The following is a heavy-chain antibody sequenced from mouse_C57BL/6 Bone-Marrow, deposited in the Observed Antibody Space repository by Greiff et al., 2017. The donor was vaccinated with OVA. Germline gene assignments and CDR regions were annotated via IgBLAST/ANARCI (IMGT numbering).Heavy chain of an antibody. CDR2: ISSGGSYT. CDR3: ASQYYYAMDY. CDR1: GFTFSSYG. Sequence: EVQLVESGGDLVKPGGSLKLSCAASGFTFSSYGMSWVRQTPDKRLEWVATISSGGSYTYYPDSVKGRFTSSRDNAKNTLYLQMSSLKSEDTAMYYSASQYYYAMDYWGQGTSVTVSS. J-gene: IGHJ4*01. V-gene: IGHV5-6*01.